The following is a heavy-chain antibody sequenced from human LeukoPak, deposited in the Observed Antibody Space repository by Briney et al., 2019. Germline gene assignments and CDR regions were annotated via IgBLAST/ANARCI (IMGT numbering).Heavy chain of an antibody. V-gene: IGHV4-30-2*05. CDR2: IYHSGST. J-gene: IGHJ5*02. D-gene: IGHD3-9*01. Sequence: SETLSLTCAVSGGSISSGGYSWSWIRQPPGKGLEWIGYIYHSGSTYYNPSLKSRVTISVDTSKNQFSLKLSSVTAADTAVYYCARGAYDILTGYYESNWFDPWGQGTLVTVSS. CDR3: ARGAYDILTGYYESNWFDP. CDR1: GGSISSGGYS.